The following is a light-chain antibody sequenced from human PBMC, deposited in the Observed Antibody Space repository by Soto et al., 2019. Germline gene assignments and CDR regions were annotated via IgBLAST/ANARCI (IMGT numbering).Light chain of an antibody. V-gene: IGKV1-5*01. Sequence: DIQMTQSPSTLSASVGDIVTITCRASQSISTWLAWYQQQPGGAPKLLIYDASGLQSGVPSSFSGNGSGTEFTLTISSLQPDDFSTYYCQQYYTFPGTFGQGTKVDIK. CDR3: QQYYTFPGT. J-gene: IGKJ1*01. CDR2: DAS. CDR1: QSISTW.